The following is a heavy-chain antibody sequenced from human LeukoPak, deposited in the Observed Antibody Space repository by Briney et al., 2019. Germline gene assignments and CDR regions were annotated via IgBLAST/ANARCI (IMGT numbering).Heavy chain of an antibody. J-gene: IGHJ6*03. CDR2: INHSGST. CDR1: GGSLSGYY. Sequence: PSETLSLTCAVYGGSLSGYYWSWIRQPPGKGLEWIGEINHSGSTNYNPSLKSRVTISVDTSKNQFSLKLSSVTAADTAVYYCARARRYCSSTSCRYYYMDVWGKGTTVTVSS. CDR3: ARARRYCSSTSCRYYYMDV. D-gene: IGHD2-2*01. V-gene: IGHV4-34*01.